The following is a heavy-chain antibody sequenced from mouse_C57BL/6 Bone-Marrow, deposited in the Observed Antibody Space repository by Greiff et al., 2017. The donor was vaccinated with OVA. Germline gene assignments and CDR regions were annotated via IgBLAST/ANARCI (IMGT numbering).Heavy chain of an antibody. D-gene: IGHD2-2*01. V-gene: IGHV1-39*01. J-gene: IGHJ4*01. CDR2: INPNYGTT. CDR1: GYSFTDYN. CDR3: ARSTMVTHYYAMDY. Sequence: EVQLQQSGPELVKPGASAKISCKASGYSFTDYNMNWVKQSNGKSLEWIGVINPNYGTTSYNQKFKGKATLTVDQSSSTAYMQLNSLTSEDSAVYYCARSTMVTHYYAMDYWGQGTSVTVSS.